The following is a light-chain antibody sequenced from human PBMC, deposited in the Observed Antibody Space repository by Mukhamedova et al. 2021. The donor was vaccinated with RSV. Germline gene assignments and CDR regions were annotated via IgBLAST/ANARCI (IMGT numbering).Light chain of an antibody. CDR1: QSVSSSY. V-gene: IGKV3-20*01. J-gene: IGKJ2*01. Sequence: GERATLSCRASQSVSSSYLAWYQQKPGQAPRLLIYGASSRATGIPDRFSGSGSGTDFTLTISRLEPDDFAVYYCQQYGSSLYTFG. CDR2: GAS. CDR3: QQYGSSLYT.